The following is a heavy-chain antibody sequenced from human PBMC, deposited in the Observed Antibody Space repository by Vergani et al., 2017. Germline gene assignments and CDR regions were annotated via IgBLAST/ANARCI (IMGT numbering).Heavy chain of an antibody. J-gene: IGHJ4*02. D-gene: IGHD3-10*01. CDR1: GFTFSSYG. CDR2: IRYDGSNK. CDR3: AKDMGSITMVRGVTDY. Sequence: QVQLVESGGGEVQPGGSLRLSCAASGFTFSSYGMHWVRQAPGKGLEWVAFIRYDGSNKYYADSVKGRFTISRDNSKNTLYLQMNSLRAEDTAVYYCAKDMGSITMVRGVTDYWGQGTLVTVSS. V-gene: IGHV3-30*02.